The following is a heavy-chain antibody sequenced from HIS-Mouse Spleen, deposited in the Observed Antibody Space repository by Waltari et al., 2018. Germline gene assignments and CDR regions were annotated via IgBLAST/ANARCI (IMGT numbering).Heavy chain of an antibody. CDR1: GGSISRSSYY. D-gene: IGHD6-13*01. CDR3: AREIPYSSSWYDWYFDL. CDR2: IYYSGST. Sequence: QLHLQESGTGLVKPSETLSLTCPVSGGSISRSSYYWGWIRQPPGKGLEWIGSIYYSGSTYYNPSLKSRVTISVDTSKNQFSLKLSSVTAADTAVYYCAREIPYSSSWYDWYFDLWGRGTLVTVSS. J-gene: IGHJ2*01. V-gene: IGHV4-39*07.